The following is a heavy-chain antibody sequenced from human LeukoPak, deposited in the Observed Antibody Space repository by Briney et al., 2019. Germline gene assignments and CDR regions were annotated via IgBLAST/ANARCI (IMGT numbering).Heavy chain of an antibody. J-gene: IGHJ4*02. CDR2: INHSGST. V-gene: IGHV4-34*01. D-gene: IGHD3-22*01. Sequence: SETLSLTCAVYGGSFSGYYWSWIRQPPGKGLEWIGEINHSGSTNYNPSLKSRVTISVDTSKKQFSLNLSSVTAADTAVYYCVTYYFDSSGPKKNYWGQGTLVTVSS. CDR3: VTYYFDSSGPKKNY. CDR1: GGSFSGYY.